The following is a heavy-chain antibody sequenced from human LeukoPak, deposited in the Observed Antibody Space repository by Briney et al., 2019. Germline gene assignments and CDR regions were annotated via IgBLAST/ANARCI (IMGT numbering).Heavy chain of an antibody. CDR2: IWYDGSNK. Sequence: GRSLRLSCAASGFTFSSYGMPWVRQAPGKGLEWVAVIWYDGSNKYYADSVKGRFTISRDNSKNTLYLQMNSLRAEDTAVYYCARDRFGGNSRNYYYGMDVWGQGTTVTVSS. D-gene: IGHD4-23*01. J-gene: IGHJ6*02. CDR3: ARDRFGGNSRNYYYGMDV. CDR1: GFTFSSYG. V-gene: IGHV3-33*01.